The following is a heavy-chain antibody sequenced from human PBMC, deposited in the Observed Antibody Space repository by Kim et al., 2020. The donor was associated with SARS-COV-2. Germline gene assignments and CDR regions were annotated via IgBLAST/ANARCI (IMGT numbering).Heavy chain of an antibody. V-gene: IGHV4-59*08. D-gene: IGHD6-19*01. Sequence: NPSLESRVTISVNTSKTQFSVKLSPVTAADTAVYYCARHAVAGTYNWVDPWGQGTLVTVSS. J-gene: IGHJ5*02. CDR3: ARHAVAGTYNWVDP.